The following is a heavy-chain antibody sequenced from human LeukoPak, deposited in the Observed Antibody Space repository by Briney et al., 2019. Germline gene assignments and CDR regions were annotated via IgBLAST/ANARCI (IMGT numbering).Heavy chain of an antibody. D-gene: IGHD3-10*01. CDR1: GFSFSIYF. V-gene: IGHV3-21*01. J-gene: IGHJ4*02. CDR2: ISRTSEYI. Sequence: PGGSLRLSCAASGFSFSIYFMNWVRQAPGKGLEWVSSISRTSEYIHYADSVRGRFAISRDNAKNSVYLQMNSLSAEDTAVYFCARLLGSVTTFDYWGQGALVTVSS. CDR3: ARLLGSVTTFDY.